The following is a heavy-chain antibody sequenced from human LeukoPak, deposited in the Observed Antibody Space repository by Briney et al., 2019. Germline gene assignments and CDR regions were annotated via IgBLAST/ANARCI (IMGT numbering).Heavy chain of an antibody. J-gene: IGHJ4*02. V-gene: IGHV4-59*01. Sequence: SETLSLTCTVSGGSMSTYYWTWIRQPPGKGLEWIGFIYYTGSTNYNPSLKSRVTISVDTSKNQFSLKLSSVTAADTAVYYCAGMRITTPTVRTLDYWGQGTLVSVSS. CDR2: IYYTGST. CDR3: AGMRITTPTVRTLDY. D-gene: IGHD1-14*01. CDR1: GGSMSTYY.